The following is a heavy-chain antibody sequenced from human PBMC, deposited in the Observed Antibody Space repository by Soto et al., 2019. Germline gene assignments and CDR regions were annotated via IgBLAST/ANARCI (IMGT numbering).Heavy chain of an antibody. CDR3: AGTTSLQSYYMDV. V-gene: IGHV6-1*01. D-gene: IGHD1-7*01. CDR2: TYYRSRWYN. Sequence: TLSLTCAISGDSVSSNSAAWNWIRQSPSRGLEWLGRTYYRSRWYNDYAVSVKSRITVNPDTSKNQFSLHLNSVTPEDTAVYYCAGTTSLQSYYMDVWDKGTTVTVSS. J-gene: IGHJ6*03. CDR1: GDSVSSNSAA.